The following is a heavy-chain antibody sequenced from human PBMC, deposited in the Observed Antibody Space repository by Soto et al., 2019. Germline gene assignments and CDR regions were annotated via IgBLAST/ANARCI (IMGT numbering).Heavy chain of an antibody. CDR1: GYSFTSSW. CDR3: VADTARTYYYYAMDV. J-gene: IGHJ6*02. V-gene: IGHV5-51*01. D-gene: IGHD5-18*01. Sequence: GEAQKLSYKGCGYSFTSSWIGWVRQMPGKGLEWMGTIYPGDSDTKYSPSFQGQVTISVDKSIGIAYLQWSSLKASDTAMYYCVADTARTYYYYAMDVWGQGTTGTVSS. CDR2: IYPGDSDT.